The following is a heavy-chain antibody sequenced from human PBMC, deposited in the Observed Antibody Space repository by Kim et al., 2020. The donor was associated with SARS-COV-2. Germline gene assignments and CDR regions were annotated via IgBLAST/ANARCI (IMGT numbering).Heavy chain of an antibody. J-gene: IGHJ5*02. D-gene: IGHD3-3*01. CDR1: GFTFSSYD. V-gene: IGHV3-13*01. CDR3: ARGRWYYDFWSGYKGGVYWFDP. Sequence: GGSLRLSCAASGFTFSSYDMHWVRQATGKGLEWVSAIGTAGDTYYPGSVKGRFTISRENAKNSLYLQMNSLRAGDTAVYYCARGRWYYDFWSGYKGGVYWFDPWGQGTLVTVSS. CDR2: IGTAGDT.